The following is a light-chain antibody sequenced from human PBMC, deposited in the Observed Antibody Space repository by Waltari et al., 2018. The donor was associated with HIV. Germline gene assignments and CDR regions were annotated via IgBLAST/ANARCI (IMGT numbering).Light chain of an antibody. V-gene: IGLV1-47*01. CDR3: AAWDDSLSGAV. Sequence: QSVLTPPPSASGTPGPRVTISCSGRSSNIRSNYFSWYQQLPGTAPKHLIYRNNQRPSGVHDRFSGSKSGTSASLAISGLRSEDEADYYCAAWDDSLSGAVFGGGTQLTVL. J-gene: IGLJ7*01. CDR1: SSNIRSNY. CDR2: RNN.